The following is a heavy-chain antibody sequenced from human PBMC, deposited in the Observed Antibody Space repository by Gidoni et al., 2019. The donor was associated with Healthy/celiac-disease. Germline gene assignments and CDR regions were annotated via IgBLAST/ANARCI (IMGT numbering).Heavy chain of an antibody. CDR2: ISYDGSNK. CDR3: AKDSPTRTLDY. CDR1: GFTFSSYG. V-gene: IGHV3-30*18. D-gene: IGHD2-15*01. J-gene: IGHJ4*02. Sequence: QVQLVESGGGVVQPGRSLRPSCAASGFTFSSYGMHWVRQAPGKGLEWVAVISYDGSNKYYADSVKGRFTISRDNSKNTLYLQMNSLRAEDTAVYYCAKDSPTRTLDYWGQGTLVTVSS.